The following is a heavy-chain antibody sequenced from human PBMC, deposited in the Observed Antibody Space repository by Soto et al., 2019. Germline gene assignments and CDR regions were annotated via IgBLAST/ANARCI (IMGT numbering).Heavy chain of an antibody. CDR1: GFTFSSYC. J-gene: IGHJ4*02. CDR2: IWYDGSNK. D-gene: IGHD2-2*01. V-gene: IGHV3-33*01. CDR3: ARDLSHCSSTSCYWGTWGYFDY. Sequence: QVQLVESGGGVVQPGRSLRLSCAASGFTFSSYCMHWVRQAPGKGLEWVAVIWYDGSNKYYADSVKGRFTISRDNSKNTLYLQMNSLRAEDTAVYYCARDLSHCSSTSCYWGTWGYFDYWGQGTLVTVSS.